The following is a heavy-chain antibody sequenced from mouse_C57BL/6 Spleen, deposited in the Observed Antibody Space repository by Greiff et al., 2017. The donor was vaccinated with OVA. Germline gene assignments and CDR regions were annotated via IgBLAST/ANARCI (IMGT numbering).Heavy chain of an antibody. CDR2: IYPGDGDT. D-gene: IGHD1-1*01. J-gene: IGHJ2*01. CDR3: ARDGSSGVWYFDY. Sequence: VQLQQSGPELVKPGASVKISCKASGYAFSSSWMNWVKQRPGKGLEWIGRIYPGDGDTNSNGKFKGKATLTADKSSSTAYMQLSSLTSEDSAVYFCARDGSSGVWYFDYWGQGTTLTVSS. CDR1: GYAFSSSW. V-gene: IGHV1-82*01.